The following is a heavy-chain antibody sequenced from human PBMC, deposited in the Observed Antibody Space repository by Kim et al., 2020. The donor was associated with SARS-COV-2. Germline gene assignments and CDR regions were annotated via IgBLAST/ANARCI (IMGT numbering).Heavy chain of an antibody. Sequence: GGSLRLSCSASGFTFSSYAMHWVRQAPGKGLEYVSAISSNGGSTYYADSVKGRFTISRDNSKNTLYLQMSSLRAEDTAVYYCVKGLYYDSPGLPYGMDVWGQGTTVTVSS. J-gene: IGHJ6*02. CDR3: VKGLYYDSPGLPYGMDV. D-gene: IGHD3-22*01. V-gene: IGHV3-64D*09. CDR1: GFTFSSYA. CDR2: ISSNGGST.